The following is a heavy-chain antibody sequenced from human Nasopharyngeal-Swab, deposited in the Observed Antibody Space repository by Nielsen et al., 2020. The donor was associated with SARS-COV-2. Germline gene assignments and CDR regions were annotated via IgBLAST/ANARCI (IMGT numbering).Heavy chain of an antibody. Sequence: WIRQPPGKGLEWIGYIYYSGSTYYNPSLKSRVTISVDTSKNQFSLKLSSVTAADTAVYYCARDGVVAATDALDIWGQGTVVTVSS. J-gene: IGHJ3*02. V-gene: IGHV4-31*02. CDR3: ARDGVVAATDALDI. CDR2: IYYSGST. D-gene: IGHD2-15*01.